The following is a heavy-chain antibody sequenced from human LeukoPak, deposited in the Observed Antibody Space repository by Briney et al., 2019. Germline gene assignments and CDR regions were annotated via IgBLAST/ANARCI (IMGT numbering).Heavy chain of an antibody. Sequence: PGGSLRLSCAASGFTFSSDGMHWVRQAPGKGLEWVAVISYDGSNKYYADSVKGRFTISRDNSKNTLYLQMNSLRAEDTAVYYCAKDRSHYFDYWGQGTLVTVSS. CDR3: AKDRSHYFDY. D-gene: IGHD1-26*01. V-gene: IGHV3-30*18. J-gene: IGHJ4*02. CDR2: ISYDGSNK. CDR1: GFTFSSDG.